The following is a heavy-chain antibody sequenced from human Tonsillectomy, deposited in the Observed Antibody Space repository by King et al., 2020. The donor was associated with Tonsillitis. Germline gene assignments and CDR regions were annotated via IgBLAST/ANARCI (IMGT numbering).Heavy chain of an antibody. V-gene: IGHV3-11*05. Sequence: VQLVESGGGLVKPGGSLRLSCAASGFTFSDYYMSWIRQAPGKGLEWVSYISPSSIYTNYADSVKGRLTISRDNAKNSLYLQMNSLRAEDTAVYYCARGTPGYYYYMDVWGKGTTVTVSS. J-gene: IGHJ6*03. CDR1: GFTFSDYY. CDR2: ISPSSIYT. CDR3: ARGTPGYYYYMDV.